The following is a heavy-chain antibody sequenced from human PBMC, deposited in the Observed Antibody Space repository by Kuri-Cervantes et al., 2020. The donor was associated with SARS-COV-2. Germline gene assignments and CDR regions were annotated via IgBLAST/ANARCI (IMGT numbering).Heavy chain of an antibody. D-gene: IGHD6-19*01. V-gene: IGHV3-64D*06. Sequence: SCKASGGTFSSYAMHWVRQAPGKGLEYVSAISSNGATYYAGSVKGRFTISRDNSKNTMYLQMSSLRTEDTAIYHCFSSGWSRGDYWGHGTLVTVSS. CDR3: FSSGWSRGDY. J-gene: IGHJ4*01. CDR2: ISSNGAT. CDR1: GGTFSSYA.